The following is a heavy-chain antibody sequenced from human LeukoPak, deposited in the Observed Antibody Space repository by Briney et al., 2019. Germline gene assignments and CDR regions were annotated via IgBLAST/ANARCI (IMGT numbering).Heavy chain of an antibody. D-gene: IGHD1-26*01. CDR3: ARHASGGYNNFQH. CDR2: IYSSGNT. V-gene: IGHV4-39*01. CDR1: GGSISNSNYY. Sequence: SETLSLTCTVSGGSISNSNYYWGWIRQPPEKGLEWIGSIYSSGNTYYNPSLKSRVTMSVDTSKDQFSLNLNFVTAADTAVYYCARHASGGYNNFQHWGQGTLVTVSS. J-gene: IGHJ1*01.